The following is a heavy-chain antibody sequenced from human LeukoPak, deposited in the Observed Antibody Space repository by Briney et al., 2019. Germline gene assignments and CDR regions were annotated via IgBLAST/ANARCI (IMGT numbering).Heavy chain of an antibody. Sequence: PGGSLRLSCAASGFTFSAYWMSWVRQAPGKGLEWVANIKQDGSDKYYVDSVKGRFTISRDNAKNSLYLQMNSLRAEGTAVYYCARKTVVGSYFDYWGQGTPVTVSS. J-gene: IGHJ4*02. D-gene: IGHD4-23*01. CDR3: ARKTVVGSYFDY. CDR2: IKQDGSDK. V-gene: IGHV3-7*03. CDR1: GFTFSAYW.